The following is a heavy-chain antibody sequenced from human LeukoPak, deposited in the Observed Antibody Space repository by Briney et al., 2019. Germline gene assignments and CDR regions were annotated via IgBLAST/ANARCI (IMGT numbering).Heavy chain of an antibody. CDR1: GFTFSDDW. CDR2: INQFGSVR. Sequence: GGSLRLSCEAYGFTFSDDWMNWVRQAPGKGLECVANINQFGSVRYYMDSVKGRFTISRDNSKNSLSLQMNSLRADDTAVYFCARGLRWPDFGSQGTLVTVSS. V-gene: IGHV3-7*03. CDR3: ARGLRWPDF. J-gene: IGHJ4*02. D-gene: IGHD4-23*01.